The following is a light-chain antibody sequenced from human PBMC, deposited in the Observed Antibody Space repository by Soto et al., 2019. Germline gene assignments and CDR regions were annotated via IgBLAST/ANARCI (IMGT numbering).Light chain of an antibody. J-gene: IGKJ4*01. Sequence: EILLTQSPATLSLSPGERATLSCRASQSVSSYLAWYQHKPGQAPRLLIYDASNRAPGIPARFSGSGSGTDFTLTISSLASEDFAMYYCHHRKNWPLTFGGGTKVEIK. CDR3: HHRKNWPLT. CDR1: QSVSSY. V-gene: IGKV3-11*01. CDR2: DAS.